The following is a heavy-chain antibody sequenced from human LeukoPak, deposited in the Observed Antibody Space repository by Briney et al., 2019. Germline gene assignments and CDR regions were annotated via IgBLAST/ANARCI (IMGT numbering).Heavy chain of an antibody. Sequence: ASVKVSCKASAYTFISYDINWVRQATGQGLEWMGWMNPNSGNTGYAQKFQGRVTMTRSTSINTAYMELRNLTSEDTAVCYCGRSSVGVRRRTDDWRQVTLVTVSS. V-gene: IGHV1-8*01. J-gene: IGHJ4*02. CDR3: GRSSVGVRRRTDD. D-gene: IGHD3-10*01. CDR1: AYTFISYD. CDR2: MNPNSGNT.